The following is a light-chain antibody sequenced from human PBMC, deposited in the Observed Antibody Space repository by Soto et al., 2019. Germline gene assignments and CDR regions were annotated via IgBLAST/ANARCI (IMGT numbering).Light chain of an antibody. V-gene: IGLV2-14*03. CDR1: SSDVGASNY. Sequence: QSALTQPASVSGSPGQSITISCSGTSSDVGASNYVSWYQQHPGEAPKLIIYDVSYRPSGVSNRFSGSKSANTASHTISGLQAADEADYLCSSYSSSAPGVLFGGGTMQTVL. J-gene: IGLJ2*01. CDR3: SSYSSSAPGVL. CDR2: DVS.